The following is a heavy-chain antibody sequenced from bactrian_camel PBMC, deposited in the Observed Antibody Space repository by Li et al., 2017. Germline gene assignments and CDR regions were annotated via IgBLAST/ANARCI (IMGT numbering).Heavy chain of an antibody. D-gene: IGHD6*01. V-gene: IGHV3S40*01. CDR3: AKKSKLYGGSWAFDY. CDR2: INSGGGSR. J-gene: IGHJ4*01. Sequence: VQLVESGGGLVQPGGSLRLSCAASGFTFSSYAMRWVRQAPGKGLEWVSSINSGGGSRSYADSVKGRFTISRDNAKSTVYLQLNSLKTEDMAMFYCAKKSKLYGGSWAFDYWGQGTQVTVS. CDR1: GFTFSSYA.